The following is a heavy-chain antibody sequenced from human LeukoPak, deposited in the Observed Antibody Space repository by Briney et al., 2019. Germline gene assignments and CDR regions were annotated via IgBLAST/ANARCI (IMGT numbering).Heavy chain of an antibody. V-gene: IGHV3-21*01. D-gene: IGHD6-13*01. CDR1: GFTFSSDS. CDR2: ISSRSSYI. Sequence: GGSLRLSCAASGFTFSSDSMNWVRQAPGKGLEWVSSISSRSSYIYYADSVKGRFTISRDNAKTSLYLQMTSLRAEDTAVYYCARDALAAEAVDPWGQGTLVTVSS. J-gene: IGHJ5*02. CDR3: ARDALAAEAVDP.